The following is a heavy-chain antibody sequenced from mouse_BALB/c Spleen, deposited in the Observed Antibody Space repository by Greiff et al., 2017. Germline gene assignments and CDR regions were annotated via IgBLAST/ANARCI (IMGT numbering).Heavy chain of an antibody. CDR1: GYSFTGYN. CDR2: IDPYNGGT. V-gene: IGHV1S135*01. D-gene: IGHD1-2*01. Sequence: EVQLQQSGPELGKPGASVKISCKASGYSFTGYNMYWVKQSHRKSLEWIGYIDPYNGGTSYNQKSKGKATLTVDKSSSTAYMHLNSLTSEDSAISYYAVHYYGPFAYWGQGTLVTVSA. J-gene: IGHJ3*01. CDR3: AVHYYGPFAY.